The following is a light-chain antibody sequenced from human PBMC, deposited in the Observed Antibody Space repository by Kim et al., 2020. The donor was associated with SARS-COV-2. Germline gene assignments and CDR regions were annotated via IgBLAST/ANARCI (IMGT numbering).Light chain of an antibody. J-gene: IGKJ2*01. CDR2: GAS. CDR3: QQYNNWPPMYT. CDR1: QSVSSN. Sequence: SPGERATLSCRASQSVSSNLAWYQQKPGQAPRLLIDGASTRATGIPARFSGSGSGTEFTLTISSLQSEDFAVYYCQQYNNWPPMYTFGQGTKLEI. V-gene: IGKV3-15*01.